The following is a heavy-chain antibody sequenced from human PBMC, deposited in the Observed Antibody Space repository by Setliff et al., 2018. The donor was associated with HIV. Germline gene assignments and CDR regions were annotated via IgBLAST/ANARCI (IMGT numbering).Heavy chain of an antibody. V-gene: IGHV4-4*07. J-gene: IGHJ6*03. Sequence: SETLSLTCNVSGASVSIYFWVWIRQPAGKTLEWIGRTHSSGDTHYNPSLNSRVTMSLDTSKNQFSLEMTSVTAADTAVYYCARGVAAAGALMDVWGKGTTVTVPS. CDR2: THSSGDT. CDR3: ARGVAAAGALMDV. D-gene: IGHD6-13*01. CDR1: GASVSIYF.